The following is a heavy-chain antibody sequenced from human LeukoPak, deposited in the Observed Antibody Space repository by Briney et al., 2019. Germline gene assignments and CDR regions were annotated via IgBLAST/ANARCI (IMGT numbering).Heavy chain of an antibody. J-gene: IGHJ4*02. Sequence: SGGSLRLSCAASGFTFSSYWMSWVRQAPGKGLEWVANIKQDGSEKYYVDSVKGRFTISRDNAKNSLYLQMDSLRAEDTAVYYCASPRAILRYFDWLFHYWGQGTLVTVSS. CDR2: IKQDGSEK. V-gene: IGHV3-7*01. CDR3: ASPRAILRYFDWLFHY. D-gene: IGHD3-9*01. CDR1: GFTFSSYW.